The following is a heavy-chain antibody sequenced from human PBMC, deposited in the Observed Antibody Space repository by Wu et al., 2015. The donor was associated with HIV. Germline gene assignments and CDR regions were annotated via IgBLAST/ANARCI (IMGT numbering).Heavy chain of an antibody. V-gene: IGHV1-18*01. J-gene: IGHJ5*02. CDR2: ISAYNGNT. CDR1: GYTFTXYG. Sequence: QVQLVQSGAEVKKPGASVKVSCKASGYTFTXYGITWVRQAPGQGLEWMGWISAYNGNTNYAQKLQGRVTMTTDTSTSTVYMELRSLRSDDTAVYYCARAESSGYYNGWFDPWGQGTLVTVSS. D-gene: IGHD3-22*01. CDR3: ARAESSGYYNGWFDP.